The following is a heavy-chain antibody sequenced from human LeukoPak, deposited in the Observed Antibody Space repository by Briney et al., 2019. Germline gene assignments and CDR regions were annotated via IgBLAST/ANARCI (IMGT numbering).Heavy chain of an antibody. V-gene: IGHV4-59*08. Sequence: SETLSLTCTVSGGSISSYYWSWIRQPPGKGLEWIGYIYYSGSTNYNPSLKSRATISVDTSKNQFSLKLSSVTAADTAAYYCARHVVTIFGVVIGLDPWGQGTLVTVSS. D-gene: IGHD3-3*01. CDR2: IYYSGST. J-gene: IGHJ5*02. CDR1: GGSISSYY. CDR3: ARHVVTIFGVVIGLDP.